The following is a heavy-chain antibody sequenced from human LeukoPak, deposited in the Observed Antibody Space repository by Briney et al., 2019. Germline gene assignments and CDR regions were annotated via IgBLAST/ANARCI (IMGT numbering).Heavy chain of an antibody. Sequence: GGSLRLSCAASGFTFSSYSMNWVRRAPGKGLEWVSSISSSSSYIYYADSVKGRFTISRDNAKNSLYLQMNSLRAEDTAVYYCARGIVVVPAGAFDIWGQGTMVTVSS. V-gene: IGHV3-21*01. J-gene: IGHJ3*02. CDR1: GFTFSSYS. CDR3: ARGIVVVPAGAFDI. D-gene: IGHD2-2*01. CDR2: ISSSSSYI.